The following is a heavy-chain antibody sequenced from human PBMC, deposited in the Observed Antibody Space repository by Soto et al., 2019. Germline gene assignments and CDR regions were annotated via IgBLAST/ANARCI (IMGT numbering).Heavy chain of an antibody. J-gene: IGHJ4*02. CDR3: ARDGSCSGGSCYSTFFDY. Sequence: QVQLQESGPGLVKPSQTLSLTCTVSGGSISSGGYYWSWIRQHPGKGLEWIGYIYYSGSTDYNPSLKSRVTISVDTSKNQFSLKLSSVTAADTAVYYCARDGSCSGGSCYSTFFDYWGQGTLVTVSS. CDR1: GGSISSGGYY. D-gene: IGHD2-15*01. CDR2: IYYSGST. V-gene: IGHV4-31*03.